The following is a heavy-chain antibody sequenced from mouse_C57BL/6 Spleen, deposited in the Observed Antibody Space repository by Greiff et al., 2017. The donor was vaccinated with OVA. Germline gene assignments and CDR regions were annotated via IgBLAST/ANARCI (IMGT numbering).Heavy chain of an antibody. J-gene: IGHJ4*01. CDR2: IDPSDSYT. D-gene: IGHD3-1*01. V-gene: IGHV1-69*01. CDR1: GYTFTSYW. Sequence: QVQLQQPGAELVMPGASVKLSCKASGYTFTSYWMHWVKQRPGQGLEWIGEIDPSDSYTNYNQKFKGKSTLTVDKSSSTAYMQLSSLTSEYSAVYYCARDRAPYAMDYWGQGTSVTVSS. CDR3: ARDRAPYAMDY.